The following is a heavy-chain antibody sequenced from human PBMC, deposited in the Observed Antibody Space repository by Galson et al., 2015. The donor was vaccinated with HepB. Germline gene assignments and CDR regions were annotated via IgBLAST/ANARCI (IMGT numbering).Heavy chain of an antibody. CDR3: ARDGVYSGSYYGVLAPYYFDY. Sequence: QSGAEVKKPGASVKVSCKASGYTFTSYGISWVRQAPGQGLEWMGWISAYNGNTNYAQKLQGRVTMTTDTSTSTAYMELRSLRSDDTAVYYCARDGVYSGSYYGVLAPYYFDYWGQGTLVTVSS. J-gene: IGHJ4*02. CDR2: ISAYNGNT. V-gene: IGHV1-18*04. D-gene: IGHD1-26*01. CDR1: GYTFTSYG.